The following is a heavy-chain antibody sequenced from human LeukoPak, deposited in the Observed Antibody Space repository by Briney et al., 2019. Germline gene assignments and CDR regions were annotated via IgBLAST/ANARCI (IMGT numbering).Heavy chain of an antibody. V-gene: IGHV3-74*01. J-gene: IGHJ4*02. D-gene: IGHD3-22*01. Sequence: GGSLRLSCAASGFTFNTYWMHWVRQPRGKGLVWVSRINPDGRSTNYADSVKGRFTISRDNAKNTLYLQMNSLRAEDTAIYYCARVDGSGNSIFDYWGQGTLVPVSS. CDR2: INPDGRST. CDR1: GFTFNTYW. CDR3: ARVDGSGNSIFDY.